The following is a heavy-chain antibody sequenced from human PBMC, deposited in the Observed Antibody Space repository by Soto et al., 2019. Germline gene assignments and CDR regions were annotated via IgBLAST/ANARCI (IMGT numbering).Heavy chain of an antibody. CDR1: DYIFLAYG. CDR3: AIDDCNGGSCDGGQYLDL. Sequence: QVQLVQSGPEVKKAGASVKVSCTAPTDYIFLAYGFDWVRQAPGQGLEWMCWIRPKFGRTNNARTIQYRFTITTDVSTNSVSVELRDLRSDDTAVYYCAIDDCNGGSCDGGQYLDLWGRVTPISVSS. CDR2: IRPKFGRT. V-gene: IGHV1-18*01. D-gene: IGHD2-15*01. J-gene: IGHJ2*01.